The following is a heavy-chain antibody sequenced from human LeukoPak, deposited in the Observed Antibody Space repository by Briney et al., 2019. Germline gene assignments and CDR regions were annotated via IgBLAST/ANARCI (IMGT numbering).Heavy chain of an antibody. Sequence: ASVKVSCKASGYTFTSHDINWVRQATGQGLEWMGWMNPNSGNTGYAQKFQGRVTMTRDTSISTAYMELSRLRSDDTAVYYCARGAYYGSGSYFAFDYWGQGTLVTVSS. V-gene: IGHV1-8*01. D-gene: IGHD3-10*01. CDR1: GYTFTSHD. CDR3: ARGAYYGSGSYFAFDY. J-gene: IGHJ4*02. CDR2: MNPNSGNT.